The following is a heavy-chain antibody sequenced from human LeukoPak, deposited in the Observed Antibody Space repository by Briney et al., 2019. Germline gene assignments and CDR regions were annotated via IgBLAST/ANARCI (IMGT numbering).Heavy chain of an antibody. CDR1: GFTFSRYG. D-gene: IGHD5-18*01. CDR3: AKDEEDTAMVSQH. CDR2: ISYDGSNK. V-gene: IGHV3-30*04. J-gene: IGHJ1*01. Sequence: PGGSLRLSCAASGFTFSRYGMHWVRQAPGKGLEWVTAISYDGSNKYYADSVKGRFTISRDNSKNTLYLQMNSLRAEDTAVYYCAKDEEDTAMVSQHWGQGTLVTVSS.